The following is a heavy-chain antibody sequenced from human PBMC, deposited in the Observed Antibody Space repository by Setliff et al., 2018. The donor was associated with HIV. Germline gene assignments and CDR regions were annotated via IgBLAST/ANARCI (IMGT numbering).Heavy chain of an antibody. J-gene: IGHJ3*02. CDR1: GFTFSSSW. CDR2: MNRDGREK. Sequence: GGSLRLSCAASGFTFSSSWMTWVRQAPGRGLEYVAGMNRDGREKLYADSVKGRFSISRDNAKNSLYLQMSSLRTEDTAVYFCARDPAFGAFDILGQGTMVTVS. CDR3: ARDPAFGAFDI. D-gene: IGHD3-10*01. V-gene: IGHV3-7*04.